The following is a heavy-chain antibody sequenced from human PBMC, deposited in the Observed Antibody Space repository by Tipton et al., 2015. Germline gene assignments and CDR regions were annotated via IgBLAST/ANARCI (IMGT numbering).Heavy chain of an antibody. CDR3: ARDGSDSEGYYYYGVDV. V-gene: IGHV4-61*01. CDR2: VYFSGNT. CDR1: GGSVSSGNYY. Sequence: GLEKPSESLSLTCNVSGGSVSSGNYYWSWIRQPPGKALEWIGSVYFSGNTYHNPSLKSRVTISLDTSKKQFSLSLTSVTAADSAVYYGARDGSDSEGYYYYGVDVWGQGITVTVSS. J-gene: IGHJ6*02. D-gene: IGHD3-3*01.